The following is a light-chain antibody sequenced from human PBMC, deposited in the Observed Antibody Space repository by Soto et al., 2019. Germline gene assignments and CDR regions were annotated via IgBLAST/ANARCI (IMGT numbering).Light chain of an antibody. Sequence: EIVMTQSPATLSVSPGERATLSCRAGQSVGKNLAWYQQKPGQAPRLLMYDASTRATGIPARFSGSGSGTAFTLTISSLQSEDFAVYFCQHYITWPRTFGQGTKVEF. CDR3: QHYITWPRT. V-gene: IGKV3-15*01. CDR2: DAS. CDR1: QSVGKN. J-gene: IGKJ1*01.